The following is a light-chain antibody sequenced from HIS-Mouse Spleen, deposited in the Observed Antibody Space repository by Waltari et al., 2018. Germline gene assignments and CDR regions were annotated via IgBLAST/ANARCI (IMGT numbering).Light chain of an antibody. CDR2: EGS. V-gene: IGLV2-23*01. J-gene: IGLJ3*02. CDR1: SSAVGSYNL. CDR3: CSYAGSSTWV. Sequence: QSALTQPASVSGSPGQSITISCTGTSSAVGSYNLVPWYQQHPDKAPKLMIYEGSKRPSGVSNRFSGSKSGNTASLTISGLQAEDEADYYCCSYAGSSTWVFGGGTKLTVL.